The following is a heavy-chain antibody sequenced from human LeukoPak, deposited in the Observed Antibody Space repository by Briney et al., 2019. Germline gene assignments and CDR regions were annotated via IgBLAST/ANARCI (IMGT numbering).Heavy chain of an antibody. V-gene: IGHV4-34*01. Sequence: SETLSLTCAVCGGSFSGYYWSWIRQPPGKGLGWIGEINHSGSTNYNPSLKSRVTISVDTSKNQFSLKLSSVTAADTAVYYCARGYSGWYIRWFDPWGQGTLVTVSS. J-gene: IGHJ5*02. D-gene: IGHD6-19*01. CDR1: GGSFSGYY. CDR3: ARGYSGWYIRWFDP. CDR2: INHSGST.